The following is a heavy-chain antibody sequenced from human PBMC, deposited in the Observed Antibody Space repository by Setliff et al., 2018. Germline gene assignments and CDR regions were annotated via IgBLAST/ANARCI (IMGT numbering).Heavy chain of an antibody. J-gene: IGHJ4*02. CDR3: ATTRSSGWYEYEYYFDY. CDR2: IIPSGGST. CDR1: GGTFSSYA. V-gene: IGHV1-69*10. D-gene: IGHD6-19*01. Sequence: SVKVSCKASGGTFSSYAISWVRQAPGQGLEWMGGIIPSGGSTSYAQKFQGRVTMTRDTSTSTAYMELRSLRSDDTAVYYCATTRSSGWYEYEYYFDYWGQGTLVTVSS.